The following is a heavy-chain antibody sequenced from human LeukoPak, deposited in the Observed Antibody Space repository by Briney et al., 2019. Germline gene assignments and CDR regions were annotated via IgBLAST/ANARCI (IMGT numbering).Heavy chain of an antibody. CDR2: IISAGDT. CDR1: GFTFSSYA. J-gene: IGHJ4*02. D-gene: IGHD7-27*01. CDR3: AKDRANWGSATSADY. V-gene: IGHV3-23*01. Sequence: GGSLRLSCAASGFTFSSYAMSWVRQAPGKGLQGVAAIISAGDTYYADSVKGRFTISRDNSKNTLFLQLNSLRVEDTAVYYCAKDRANWGSATSADYWGQGTLVTVSS.